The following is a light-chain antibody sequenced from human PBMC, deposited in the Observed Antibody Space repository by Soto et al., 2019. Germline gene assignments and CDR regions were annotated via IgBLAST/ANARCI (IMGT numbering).Light chain of an antibody. Sequence: QSALTQPASVSGSPGQSITISCTGTSSDVGSYALVSWFQQHPGKAPTVVIYEGSKRPSGVSNRFSGSNSGNTASLTISGLQAEDESDYYCCSYAGNNAVVFGGGTKLTVL. J-gene: IGLJ2*01. CDR2: EGS. CDR3: CSYAGNNAVV. CDR1: SSDVGSYAL. V-gene: IGLV2-23*01.